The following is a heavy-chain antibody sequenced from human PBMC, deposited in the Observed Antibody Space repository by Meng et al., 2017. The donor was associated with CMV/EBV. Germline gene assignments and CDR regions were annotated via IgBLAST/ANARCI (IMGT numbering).Heavy chain of an antibody. CDR3: ARIGERWFDP. CDR1: GFTFSSNS. CDR2: INSSSSYI. J-gene: IGHJ5*02. V-gene: IGHV3-21*01. Sequence: ETLSLTCAASGFTFSSNSMNWVRQAPGKGLEWVSSINSSSSYIYYADSVKGRFTISRDNAKNSLYLQMNSLRAEDTAVYYCARIGERWFDPWGQGTLVTVSS.